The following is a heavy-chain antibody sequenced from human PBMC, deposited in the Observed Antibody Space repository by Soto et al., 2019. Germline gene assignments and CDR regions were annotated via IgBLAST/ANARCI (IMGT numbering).Heavy chain of an antibody. CDR1: GGSISSGGYS. CDR2: IYHSGST. J-gene: IGHJ6*02. V-gene: IGHV4-30-2*01. Sequence: SETLSLTCAVSGGSISSGGYSWSWIRQPPGKGLEWIGYIYHSGSTYYNPSLKSRVTISVDRSKHQFSLKLSSVTAADTAVYYCARAVTATQRSRFSDYYGMDVWGQGTTVTVSS. CDR3: ARAVTATQRSRFSDYYGMDV. D-gene: IGHD2-15*01.